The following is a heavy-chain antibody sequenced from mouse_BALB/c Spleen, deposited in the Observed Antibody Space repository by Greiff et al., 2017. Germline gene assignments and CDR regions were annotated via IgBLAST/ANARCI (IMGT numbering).Heavy chain of an antibody. Sequence: QVQLQQPGAELVKPGASVKMSCKASGYTFTSYNMHWVKQTPGQGLEWIGAIYPGNGDTSYNQKFKGKATLTADKSSSTAYMQLSSLTSEDSAVFYCAIGGGYYVYFDYWGQGTTLTVSA. CDR3: AIGGGYYVYFDY. D-gene: IGHD2-3*01. CDR1: GYTFTSYN. J-gene: IGHJ2*01. CDR2: IYPGNGDT. V-gene: IGHV1-12*01.